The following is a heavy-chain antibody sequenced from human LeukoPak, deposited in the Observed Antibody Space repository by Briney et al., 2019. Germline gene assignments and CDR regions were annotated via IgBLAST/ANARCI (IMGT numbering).Heavy chain of an antibody. J-gene: IGHJ3*02. V-gene: IGHV3-33*06. CDR3: AKGSGGSSLDAFDI. D-gene: IGHD2-15*01. Sequence: PGRSLRLSXAASGFTFSSYGMHWVRQAPGKGLEWVAVIWYDGSNKYYADSVKGRFTISRDNSKNTLYLQMNSLRAEDTAVYYCAKGSGGSSLDAFDIWGQGTMVTVSS. CDR2: IWYDGSNK. CDR1: GFTFSSYG.